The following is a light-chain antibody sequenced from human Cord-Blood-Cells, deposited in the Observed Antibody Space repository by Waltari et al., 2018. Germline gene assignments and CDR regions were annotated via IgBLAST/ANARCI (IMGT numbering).Light chain of an antibody. CDR1: SLRSSY. Sequence: SSELTQDPAVSVALGQTVRITCQGDSLRSSYASWYQQKPGQAPVLVIYGKNNRPSGIPDRFSGSSSGNTASLTITGAQAEDEAYYYCNSRDSSGNHWVFGGGTKLTVL. CDR3: NSRDSSGNHWV. V-gene: IGLV3-19*01. J-gene: IGLJ3*02. CDR2: GKN.